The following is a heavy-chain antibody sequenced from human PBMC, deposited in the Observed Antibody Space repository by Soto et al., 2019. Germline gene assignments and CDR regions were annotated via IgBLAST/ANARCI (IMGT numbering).Heavy chain of an antibody. CDR3: ERMIIGCWDY. CDR1: GFSLTNDVMG. D-gene: IGHD2-15*01. J-gene: IGHJ4*02. V-gene: IGHV2-26*01. Sequence: QVTLKESGPVVVKPTETLTLTCTVSGFSLTNDVMGVSWLRQPPGKALEWLAHIFSTDERSYSTPLKTRLTISKDTSKSQVVLVMTNTDHVDTATYYCERMIIGCWDYWGQGILVTVSS. CDR2: IFSTDER.